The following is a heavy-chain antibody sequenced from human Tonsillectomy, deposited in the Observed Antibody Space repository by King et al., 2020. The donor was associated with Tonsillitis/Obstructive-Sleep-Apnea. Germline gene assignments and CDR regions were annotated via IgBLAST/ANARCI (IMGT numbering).Heavy chain of an antibody. V-gene: IGHV4-39*01. D-gene: IGHD2-21*01. CDR2: IYYSGST. J-gene: IGHJ4*02. CDR1: GGSISSSSYY. Sequence: QLQLQESGPGLVKPSETLSLTCTVSGGSISSSSYYWGWIRQPPGKGLGWIGSIYYSGSTYYNPSLKSRVTISVDTSKNQFSLKLSSVTAADTAVYYCARLDPHIVDYWGQGTLVTVSS. CDR3: ARLDPHIVDY.